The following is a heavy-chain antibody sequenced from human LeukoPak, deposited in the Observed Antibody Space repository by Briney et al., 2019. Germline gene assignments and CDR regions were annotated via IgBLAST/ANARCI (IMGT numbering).Heavy chain of an antibody. Sequence: GGSLRLSCAASGFTLSSNYMSWVRQAPGKGLEWVSVIYSGGSTYYAASVKGRFTISRDNSKNTLYLQMNSLRAEDTAVYYCATRRDSGSYFVDYYYYMDVWGKGTTVTISS. CDR3: ATRRDSGSYFVDYYYYMDV. CDR1: GFTLSSNY. V-gene: IGHV3-53*01. CDR2: IYSGGST. D-gene: IGHD1-26*01. J-gene: IGHJ6*03.